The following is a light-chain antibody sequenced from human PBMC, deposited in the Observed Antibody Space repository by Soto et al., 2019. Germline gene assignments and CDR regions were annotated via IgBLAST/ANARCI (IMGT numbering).Light chain of an antibody. J-gene: IGLJ1*01. CDR2: EVS. Sequence: QSVLTQPPSASGSPGQSVTISCTGTSSDVGGYNYVSWYQQHPGKAPKLMIHEVSKRPSGVPDRFSGSKSGNTASLTFSGLQAEDEADYYCSSYAGSNTYGFGTGTKVTVL. CDR3: SSYAGSNTYG. V-gene: IGLV2-8*01. CDR1: SSDVGGYNY.